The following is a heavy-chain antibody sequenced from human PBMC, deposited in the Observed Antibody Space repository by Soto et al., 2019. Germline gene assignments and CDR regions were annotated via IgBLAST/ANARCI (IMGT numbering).Heavy chain of an antibody. CDR1: GFTVSSSY. Sequence: EVQLVESGGGLVQPGGSLRLSCAASGFTVSSSYMSWVRQAPGKGLEWVSVIYAGGTTYYADSVKGRFAISRDNSKNTLFLQMNSLRAEDTAVYYCARGRSSNWDYFDFWGQGNLVTVSS. J-gene: IGHJ4*02. CDR2: IYAGGTT. D-gene: IGHD6-13*01. V-gene: IGHV3-66*01. CDR3: ARGRSSNWDYFDF.